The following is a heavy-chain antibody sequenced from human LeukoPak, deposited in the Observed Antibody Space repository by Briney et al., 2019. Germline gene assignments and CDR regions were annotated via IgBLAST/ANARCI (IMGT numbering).Heavy chain of an antibody. CDR1: GGSFSGYY. CDR2: INHSGST. D-gene: IGHD2-15*01. J-gene: IGHJ4*02. Sequence: PSETLSLTCADYGGSFSGYYWSWIRQPPGKGLEWIGEINHSGSTNYNPSLKSRVTISVDTSKNQFSLKLSSVTAADTAVYYCARGVAATSYYFDYWGQGTLVTVSS. V-gene: IGHV4-34*01. CDR3: ARGVAATSYYFDY.